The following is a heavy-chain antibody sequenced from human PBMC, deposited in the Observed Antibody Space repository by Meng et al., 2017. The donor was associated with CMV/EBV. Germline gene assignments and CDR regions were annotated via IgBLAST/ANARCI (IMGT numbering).Heavy chain of an antibody. CDR2: MNPNSGNT. CDR3: AVEGDRYFDY. CDR1: GYTLTSYD. D-gene: IGHD5-24*01. V-gene: IGHV1-8*03. J-gene: IGHJ4*02. Sequence: ASVKVSCKASGYTLTSYDINWVRQATGQGLEWMGWMNPNSGNTGYAQKFQGRVTITTDESTSTAYMELSSLRSEDTAVYYCAVEGDRYFDYWGQGTLVTVSS.